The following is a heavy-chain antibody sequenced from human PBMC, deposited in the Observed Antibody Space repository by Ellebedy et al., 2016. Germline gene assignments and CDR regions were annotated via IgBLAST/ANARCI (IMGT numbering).Heavy chain of an antibody. V-gene: IGHV3-72*01. CDR1: GFTLSDHY. CDR3: VTELRGSFHN. Sequence: GESLKISCAASGFTLSDHYMDWVRQAPGKGLEWVGRSRNKARGYATEYAASVIGRFTISRDESKNSLYLQMNSLKTEDTAVYYCVTELRGSFHNWGQGALVAVSS. J-gene: IGHJ4*02. CDR2: SRNKARGYAT. D-gene: IGHD3-10*01.